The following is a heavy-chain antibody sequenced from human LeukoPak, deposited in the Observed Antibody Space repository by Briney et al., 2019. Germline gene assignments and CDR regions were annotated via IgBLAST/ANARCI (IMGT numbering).Heavy chain of an antibody. Sequence: PSETLSLTCTVSGGSISSSSYYWSWIRQPPGKGLEWIGYIYYSGSTNYNPSLKSRVTISVDTSKNQFSLKLSSVTAADTAVYYCARHRGRGYSYAPSFDYWGQGTLVTVSS. CDR3: ARHRGRGYSYAPSFDY. CDR2: IYYSGST. CDR1: GGSISSSSYY. D-gene: IGHD5-18*01. V-gene: IGHV4-61*05. J-gene: IGHJ4*02.